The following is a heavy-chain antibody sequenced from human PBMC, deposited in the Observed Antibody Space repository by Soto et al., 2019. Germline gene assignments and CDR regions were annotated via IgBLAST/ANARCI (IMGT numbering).Heavy chain of an antibody. Sequence: SLTCTVSGGSISSGGYYWSWIRQPPGKGLEWIGSIYYSGSTYYNPSLKSRVTISVDTSKNQFSLKLSSVTAADTAVYNYARRDSFPHFRYWGQGSLVTVSS. D-gene: IGHD3-22*01. J-gene: IGHJ4*02. V-gene: IGHV4-39*01. CDR2: IYYSGST. CDR1: GGSISSGGYY. CDR3: ARRDSFPHFRY.